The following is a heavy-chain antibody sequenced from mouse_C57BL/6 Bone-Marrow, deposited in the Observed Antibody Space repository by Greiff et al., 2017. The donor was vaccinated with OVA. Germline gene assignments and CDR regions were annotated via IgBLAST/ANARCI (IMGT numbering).Heavy chain of an antibody. CDR2: INPNNGGT. J-gene: IGHJ4*01. V-gene: IGHV1-26*01. CDR1: GYTFTDYY. D-gene: IGHD1-1*01. CDR3: ARNPDGSSSYAMDY. Sequence: VQLQQSGPELVKPGASVKISCKASGYTFTDYYMNWVKQSHGKSLEWIGDINPNNGGTSYNQKFKGKATLTVDKSSSTAYMELRSLTSEDSSVYYSARNPDGSSSYAMDYWGQGTSVTVSA.